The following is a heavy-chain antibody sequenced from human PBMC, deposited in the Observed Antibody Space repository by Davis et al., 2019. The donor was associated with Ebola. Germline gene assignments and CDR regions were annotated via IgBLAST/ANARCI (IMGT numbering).Heavy chain of an antibody. CDR2: IIPIFGTA. J-gene: IGHJ3*02. Sequence: SVKVSCKASGGTFSSYAISWVRQAPGQGLEWMGGIIPIFGTANYAQKFQGRVTMTTDTSTSTAYMELRSLRSDDTAVYYCARGRTTRAPYGGVNDDAFDIWGQGTMVTVSS. CDR3: ARGRTTRAPYGGVNDDAFDI. CDR1: GGTFSSYA. V-gene: IGHV1-69*05. D-gene: IGHD4-17*01.